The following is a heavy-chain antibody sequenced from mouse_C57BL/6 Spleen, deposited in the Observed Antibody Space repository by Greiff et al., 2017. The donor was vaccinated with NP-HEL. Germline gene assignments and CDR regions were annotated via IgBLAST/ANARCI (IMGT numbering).Heavy chain of an antibody. J-gene: IGHJ2*01. Sequence: DVMLVESGGDLVKPGGSLKLSCAASGFTFSSYGMSWVRQTPDKRLEWVATISSGGSYTYYPDSVKGRFTISRDNAKNTLYLQMSSLKSEDTAMYYCARQGGNNYCDYWGQGTTLTVSS. D-gene: IGHD2-1*01. CDR3: ARQGGNNYCDY. V-gene: IGHV5-6*02. CDR1: GFTFSSYG. CDR2: ISSGGSYT.